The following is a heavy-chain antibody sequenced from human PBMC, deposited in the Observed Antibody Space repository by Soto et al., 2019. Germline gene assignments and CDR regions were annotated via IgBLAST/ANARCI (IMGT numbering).Heavy chain of an antibody. CDR1: GGSISSYY. V-gene: IGHV4-59*08. J-gene: IGHJ6*03. Sequence: PSETLSLTCTVSGGSISSYYWSWIRQPPGKGLEWIGYIYYSGSTNYNPSLKSRVTISVDTSKNQFSLKLSSVTAADTAVYYCARRGMGQDYYYYYMDVWGKGTTVTVSS. CDR3: ARRGMGQDYYYYYMDV. D-gene: IGHD2-8*01. CDR2: IYYSGST.